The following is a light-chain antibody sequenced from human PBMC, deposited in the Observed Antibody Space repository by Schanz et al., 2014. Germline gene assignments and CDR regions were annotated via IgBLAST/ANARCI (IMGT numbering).Light chain of an antibody. CDR2: EGS. Sequence: QSALTQPASVSGSPGQSITISCTGTSSDVGSYNFVSWYQQHPGKAPKLMIYEGSKRPSGVSNRFSGSKSGNTASLTISGLQTEDEADYYCSSYTSSSTLIFGGGTKLTVL. J-gene: IGLJ2*01. CDR3: SSYTSSSTLI. CDR1: SSDVGSYNF. V-gene: IGLV2-14*02.